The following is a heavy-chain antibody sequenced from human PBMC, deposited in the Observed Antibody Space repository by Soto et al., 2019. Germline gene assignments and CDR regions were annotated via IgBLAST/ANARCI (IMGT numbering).Heavy chain of an antibody. V-gene: IGHV4-31*03. J-gene: IGHJ4*01. CDR2: MYNSGTS. CDR3: ARRLSGSSAFDY. CDR1: GGSISSGTYY. Sequence: QVQLQESGPGLLKPSQTLSLTCSVSGGSISSGTYYWSWIRHRPGKGLEWIGYMYNSGTSSSSPSLKSRSVLSVDTSKNQFSLKLTSVTAADTATYFCARRLSGSSAFDYWGLGILVTVSS. D-gene: IGHD2-15*01.